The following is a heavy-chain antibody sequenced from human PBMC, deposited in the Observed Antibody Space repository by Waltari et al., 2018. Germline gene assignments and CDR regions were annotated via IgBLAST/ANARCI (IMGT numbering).Heavy chain of an antibody. CDR2: ISSSSSYI. J-gene: IGHJ6*02. Sequence: LSCAASGFTFSSYSMNWVRQAPGKGLEWVSSISSSSSYIYYADSVKGRFTISRDNAKNSLYLQMNSLRAEDTAVYYCARDSGNYGDYYGMDVWGQGTTVTVSS. V-gene: IGHV3-21*01. CDR1: GFTFSSYS. CDR3: ARDSGNYGDYYGMDV. D-gene: IGHD4-17*01.